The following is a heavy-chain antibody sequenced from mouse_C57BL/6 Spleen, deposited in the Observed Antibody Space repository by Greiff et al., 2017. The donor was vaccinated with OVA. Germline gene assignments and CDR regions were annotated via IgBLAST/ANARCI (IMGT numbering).Heavy chain of an antibody. V-gene: IGHV5-6*01. CDR2: ISSGGSYT. D-gene: IGHD1-1*01. CDR1: GFTFSSYG. J-gene: IGHJ2*01. Sequence: VQLKESGGDLVKPGGSLKLSCAASGFTFSSYGMSWVRQTPDKRLEWVATISSGGSYTYYPDSVKGRFTISRDNAKNTLYLQMSSLKSEDTAMYYCARHDGVLRYYFDYWGQGTTLTVSS. CDR3: ARHDGVLRYYFDY.